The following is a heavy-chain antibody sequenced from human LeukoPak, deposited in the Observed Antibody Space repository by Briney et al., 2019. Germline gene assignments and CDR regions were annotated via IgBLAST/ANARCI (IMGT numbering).Heavy chain of an antibody. V-gene: IGHV3-21*01. CDR1: GFTFSSYT. CDR3: ARDPGAYSSSPIDY. Sequence: PGGSLRLSCAASGFTFSSYTMNSVRQPPGKGLEWVSPITSSSSYIYYADSVKGRFTISRDNAKNSLYLQMNSLRAEDTAVYYCARDPGAYSSSPIDYWGQGTLVTVSS. CDR2: ITSSSSYI. J-gene: IGHJ4*02. D-gene: IGHD6-6*01.